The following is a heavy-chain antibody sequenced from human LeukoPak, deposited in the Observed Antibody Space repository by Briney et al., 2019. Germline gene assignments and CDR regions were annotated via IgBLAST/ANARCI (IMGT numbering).Heavy chain of an antibody. V-gene: IGHV4-59*08. CDR2: IYYSGST. CDR3: ARGIAAAAAWFDP. D-gene: IGHD6-13*01. J-gene: IGHJ5*02. CDR1: GGAISSYY. Sequence: SETLSLTCPVSGGAISSYYRSWLRQPAGKGLEWIGYIYYSGSTNYNPSLKSRVTISVDTSKNHFSLKLSSVTAADTAVYYCARGIAAAAAWFDPWGQGTLVTVSS.